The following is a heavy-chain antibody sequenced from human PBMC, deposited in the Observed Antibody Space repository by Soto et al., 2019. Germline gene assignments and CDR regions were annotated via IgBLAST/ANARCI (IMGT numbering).Heavy chain of an antibody. CDR2: INAGNGNT. CDR3: ARGGSTVTTQGYYYYMDV. J-gene: IGHJ6*03. Sequence: ASVKVSCKASGYTFTSYAMHWVRQAPGQRLEWMGWINAGNGNTKYSQKFQGRVTITRDTSASTAYMELSSLRSEDTAVYYCARGGSTVTTQGYYYYMDVWGKGTTVTVSS. D-gene: IGHD4-17*01. V-gene: IGHV1-3*01. CDR1: GYTFTSYA.